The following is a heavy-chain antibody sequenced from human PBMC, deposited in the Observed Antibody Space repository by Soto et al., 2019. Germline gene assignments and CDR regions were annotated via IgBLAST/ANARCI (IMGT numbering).Heavy chain of an antibody. D-gene: IGHD2-15*01. Sequence: QVQLVESGGGVVQPGRSLRLSCAASGFTFSSYGMHWVRQAPGKGLEWVAVIWYDGSNKYYADSVKGRFTISRDNSKNTLYQQTNSLRAEDTAVYYCARDGYCSGGSCYSVPVFDYWGQGTLVTVSS. CDR2: IWYDGSNK. CDR1: GFTFSSYG. CDR3: ARDGYCSGGSCYSVPVFDY. V-gene: IGHV3-33*01. J-gene: IGHJ4*02.